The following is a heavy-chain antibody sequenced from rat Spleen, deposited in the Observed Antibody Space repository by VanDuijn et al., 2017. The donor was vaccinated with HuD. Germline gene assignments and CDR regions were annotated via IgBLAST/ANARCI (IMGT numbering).Heavy chain of an antibody. J-gene: IGHJ2*01. CDR1: GFTFSDYY. D-gene: IGHD4-2*01. Sequence: EVQLVESGGGLVQPGRSMKLSCAASGFTFSDYYMAWVRQAPKKGLEWVASISYDGGSTYYRDSVKGRFTISRDNAKSSLYLQMDSLRSEDTATYYCTTEGWRDYFDYWGQGVMVTVSS. CDR2: ISYDGGST. V-gene: IGHV5-20*01. CDR3: TTEGWRDYFDY.